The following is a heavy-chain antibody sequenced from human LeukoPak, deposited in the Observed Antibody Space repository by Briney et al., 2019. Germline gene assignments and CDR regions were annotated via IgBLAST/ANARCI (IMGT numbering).Heavy chain of an antibody. CDR3: ARVSYYDILTGYSRNWFDP. Sequence: ASVKVSCKASGYTFTSYGISWVRQAPGQGLEWMGWISAYNGNTNYAQKLQGRVTMTTDTSTSTAYMELGSLRSDDTAVYYCARVSYYDILTGYSRNWFDPWGQGTLVTVSS. CDR2: ISAYNGNT. CDR1: GYTFTSYG. D-gene: IGHD3-9*01. V-gene: IGHV1-18*01. J-gene: IGHJ5*02.